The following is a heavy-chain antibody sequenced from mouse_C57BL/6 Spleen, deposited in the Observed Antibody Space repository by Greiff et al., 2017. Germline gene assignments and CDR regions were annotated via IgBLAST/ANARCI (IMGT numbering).Heavy chain of an antibody. V-gene: IGHV1-26*01. CDR2: INPNNGGT. D-gene: IGHD4-1*01. J-gene: IGHJ4*01. Sequence: EVQLQQSGPELVKPGASVKISCKASGYTFTDYYMNWVKQSHGKSLEWIGDINPNNGGTSYNQKFKGKATLPVDKSSSTAYMERRSLTSEDSAVYYCGANWTPSRAMDYWGQGTSVTVSS. CDR3: GANWTPSRAMDY. CDR1: GYTFTDYY.